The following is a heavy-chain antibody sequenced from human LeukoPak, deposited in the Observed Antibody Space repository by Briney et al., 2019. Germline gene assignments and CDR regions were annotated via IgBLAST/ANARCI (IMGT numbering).Heavy chain of an antibody. Sequence: PGGSLRLSCSASGFXFSRYGIHWVRQAPGKGLEYVSAIVSNGDSTYYADSVKGRFTISRGNSKNTLYLQMNSLRAEDTAVYYRARELIVVVPAATYYYYGMDVWGQGTTVTVSS. D-gene: IGHD2-2*01. V-gene: IGHV3-64*04. CDR2: IVSNGDST. J-gene: IGHJ6*02. CDR3: ARELIVVVPAATYYYYGMDV. CDR1: GFXFSRYG.